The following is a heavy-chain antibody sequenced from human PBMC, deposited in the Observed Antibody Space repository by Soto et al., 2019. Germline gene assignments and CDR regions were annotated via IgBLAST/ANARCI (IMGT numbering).Heavy chain of an antibody. J-gene: IGHJ6*02. D-gene: IGHD1-26*01. Sequence: SETLSLTCTVSGGSISSSSYYWGWIRQPPGKGLEWIGSIYYSGSTYYNPSLKSRVTISVDTSKNQFSLKLSSVTAADTAVYYCASLGKWELLTVRRYYYYGMDVWGQGTTVTVSS. V-gene: IGHV4-39*01. CDR2: IYYSGST. CDR1: GGSISSSSYY. CDR3: ASLGKWELLTVRRYYYYGMDV.